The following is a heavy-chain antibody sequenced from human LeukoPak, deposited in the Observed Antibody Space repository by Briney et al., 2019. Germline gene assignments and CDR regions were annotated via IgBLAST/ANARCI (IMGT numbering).Heavy chain of an antibody. V-gene: IGHV3-9*01. J-gene: IGHJ6*02. CDR1: GFTFADYA. Sequence: PGRSLRLSCAASGFTFADYAMHWVRQAPGKGLEWVSGISWNSGSIDYADSVKGRFTISRDNAKKSLYLQMDSLRPEDTALYYCSKGNYGMDVWGQGTTVTVSS. CDR3: SKGNYGMDV. D-gene: IGHD3-10*01. CDR2: ISWNSGSI.